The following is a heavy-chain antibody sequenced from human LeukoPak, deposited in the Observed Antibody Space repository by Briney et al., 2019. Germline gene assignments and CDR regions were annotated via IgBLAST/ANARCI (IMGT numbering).Heavy chain of an antibody. Sequence: ASVKVSCKASGYTFTSYGISWVRQAPGQGLEWMGWISAYNGNTNYAQKLQGRVTMTTDTSTSTAYMELRSLRSDDTAVYYCARGALSNWYWAPYYFDYWGQGTLVTVSS. CDR2: ISAYNGNT. CDR3: ARGALSNWYWAPYYFDY. J-gene: IGHJ4*02. D-gene: IGHD6-13*01. V-gene: IGHV1-18*01. CDR1: GYTFTSYG.